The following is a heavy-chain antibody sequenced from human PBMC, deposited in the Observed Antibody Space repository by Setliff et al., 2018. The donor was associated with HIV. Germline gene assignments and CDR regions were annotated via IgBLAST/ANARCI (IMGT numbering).Heavy chain of an antibody. J-gene: IGHJ6*03. CDR2: IYSAGST. Sequence: SETLSLTCTVSGGSLNSGYDYWTWIRQPAGKGLEWIGHIYSAGSTDYNPSLKSRVTMSVDMSKNQVSLKLRSVTAADMAIYYCVREYSGVYPDFSFYIDVWGKGTTVTSP. D-gene: IGHD5-12*01. CDR1: GGSLNSGYDY. V-gene: IGHV4-61*09. CDR3: VREYSGVYPDFSFYIDV.